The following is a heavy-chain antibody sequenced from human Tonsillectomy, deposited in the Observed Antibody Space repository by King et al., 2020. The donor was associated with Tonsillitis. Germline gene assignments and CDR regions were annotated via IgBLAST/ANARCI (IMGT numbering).Heavy chain of an antibody. V-gene: IGHV4-39*01. CDR2: IYYSGDT. D-gene: IGHD1-26*01. J-gene: IGHJ5*02. CDR1: GGSISSSNYY. CDR3: ARQSVGLAPGWFDP. Sequence: QLQESGPGLVKPSETLSLTCTVSGGSISSSNYYWGWIRQPPGKGLEWIGSIYYSGDTYYNPSLKSRVTISVDTSMNQFSLKLSSVTAADTAVYYWARQSVGLAPGWFDPWGQGTLVTVSS.